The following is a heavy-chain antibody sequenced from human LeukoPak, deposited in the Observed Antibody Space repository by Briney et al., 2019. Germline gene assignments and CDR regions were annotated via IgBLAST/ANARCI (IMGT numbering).Heavy chain of an antibody. Sequence: SETLSLTCSVSDGSMISYHWSWIRQPAGKGLEWIGRIYTSGSTDYNPSLMSRVTMSVDTSKNQFSLKLRSMTAADTAVYYCARAERTVNGFHIWGQGTIVTVSS. CDR2: IYTSGST. V-gene: IGHV4-4*07. CDR3: ARAERTVNGFHI. D-gene: IGHD1-1*01. CDR1: DGSMISYH. J-gene: IGHJ3*02.